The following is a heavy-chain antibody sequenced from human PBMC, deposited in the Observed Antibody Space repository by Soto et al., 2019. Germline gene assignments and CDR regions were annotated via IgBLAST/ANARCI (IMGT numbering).Heavy chain of an antibody. J-gene: IGHJ5*02. CDR3: VRGDGGGLFDP. V-gene: IGHV3-11*06. CDR1: GFTFGGSY. CDR2: ISPGSRYP. Sequence: GGSLRLSCAGSGFTFGGSYMSWIRQAPGKGLEWLSYISPGSRYPAYADSVKGRFTISRDNAKRSLYLQMMSLTAEDTAIYYCVRGDGGGLFDPWGQGTMVTVSS. D-gene: IGHD2-15*01.